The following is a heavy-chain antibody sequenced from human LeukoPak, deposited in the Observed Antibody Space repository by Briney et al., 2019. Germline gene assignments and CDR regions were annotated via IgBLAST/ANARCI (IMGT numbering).Heavy chain of an antibody. D-gene: IGHD6-6*01. J-gene: IGHJ4*02. V-gene: IGHV4-39*01. CDR1: GGSISSNDYY. Sequence: PSETLSLTCTVSGGSISSNDYYWGWVRQPPGMGLEYIGSIYYSGSTYYNPSLKSRVTISVDTSKNQFSLKLSSVTAADTAVYYCARHRGSSSLFDYWGQGTLVTVSS. CDR3: ARHRGSSSLFDY. CDR2: IYYSGST.